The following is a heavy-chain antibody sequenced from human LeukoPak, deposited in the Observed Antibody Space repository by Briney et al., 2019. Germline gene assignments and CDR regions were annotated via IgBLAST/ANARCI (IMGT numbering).Heavy chain of an antibody. CDR3: ATLKSRYNWNDVGSY. CDR1: GYTLTELS. J-gene: IGHJ4*02. Sequence: ASVKVSCKVSGYTLTELSIHWVRQAPGKGLEWMGGFDPEDGETIYAQKFQGRVTMTEDTSTDTAYMELSSLRSEDTAVYYCATLKSRYNWNDVGSYWGQGPLVTVSS. D-gene: IGHD1-1*01. CDR2: FDPEDGET. V-gene: IGHV1-24*01.